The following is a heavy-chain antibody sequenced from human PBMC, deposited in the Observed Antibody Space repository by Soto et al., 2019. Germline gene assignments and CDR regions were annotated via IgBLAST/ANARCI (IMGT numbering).Heavy chain of an antibody. Sequence: PGGSLRLACAASGFTFSNYAMSWVRQAPGKGLEWVSSITVSGDYTYYADSVKGRFTISRDNSKNTLYLQMNSLRAEDTAVYYCAKARYYDSTGYLYYFDYWGQGTLVTVSS. CDR1: GFTFSNYA. CDR3: AKARYYDSTGYLYYFDY. J-gene: IGHJ4*02. CDR2: ITVSGDYT. V-gene: IGHV3-23*01. D-gene: IGHD3-22*01.